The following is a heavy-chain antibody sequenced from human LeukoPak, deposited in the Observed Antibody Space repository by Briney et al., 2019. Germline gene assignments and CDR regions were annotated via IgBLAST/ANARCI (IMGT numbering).Heavy chain of an antibody. CDR3: ARLVVAAGFWFDP. CDR2: IYYSGTT. V-gene: IGHV4-31*03. Sequence: PSQTLSLTCTVSGGSISSGGYYWSWIRQNPGKGLEWIGYIYYSGTTYYNPSLKSRVTMSVDTSKNQFSLKLSSVTAADTAVYYCARLVVAAGFWFDPWGQGTLVAVSS. CDR1: GGSISSGGYY. D-gene: IGHD6-13*01. J-gene: IGHJ5*02.